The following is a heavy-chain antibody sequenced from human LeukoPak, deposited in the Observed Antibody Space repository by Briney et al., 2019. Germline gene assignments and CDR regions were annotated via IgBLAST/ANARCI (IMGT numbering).Heavy chain of an antibody. CDR1: GFTFSSYS. D-gene: IGHD6-6*01. V-gene: IGHV3-21*01. CDR3: ARAKGVAALIDP. J-gene: IGHJ5*02. Sequence: GGSLRLSCAASGFTFSSYSMNWVRQAQGKGLEWVSSISSSSSYIYYADSVKGRFTISRDNAKNSLYLQMNSLRAEDTAVYYCARAKGVAALIDPWGQGTLVTVSS. CDR2: ISSSSSYI.